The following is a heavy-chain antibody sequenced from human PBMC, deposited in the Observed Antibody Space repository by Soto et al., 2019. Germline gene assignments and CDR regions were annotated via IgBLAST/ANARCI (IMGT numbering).Heavy chain of an antibody. CDR1: GGTFNSYD. CDR3: ARLSRPNYYDTSGFCKDDWFDP. V-gene: IGHV1-69*01. J-gene: IGHJ5*02. Sequence: QVQLVQSGAEVKKPGSSMKVSCKASGGTFNSYDINWVRQAPGQGLEWMGGIIPIVETPKYAQKFQGRVTITAGESTNTVYMELGSLRSDDTAMYYCARLSRPNYYDTSGFCKDDWFDPWGQGTLVTASS. D-gene: IGHD3-22*01. CDR2: IIPIVETP.